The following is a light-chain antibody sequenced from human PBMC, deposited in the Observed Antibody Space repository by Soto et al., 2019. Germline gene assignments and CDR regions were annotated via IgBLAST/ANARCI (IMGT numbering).Light chain of an antibody. V-gene: IGLV1-51*01. CDR1: SSNIGARYD. CDR3: GTWDSSLSAGV. Sequence: QSALTQPPSVSGAPGQRVTISCTGSSSNIGARYDVHWYQCLPGTAPKLLIYDNNKRPSGIPDRFSGSKSGTSATLGITGLQTGDEADYYCGTWDSSLSAGVFGTGTKVTVL. J-gene: IGLJ1*01. CDR2: DNN.